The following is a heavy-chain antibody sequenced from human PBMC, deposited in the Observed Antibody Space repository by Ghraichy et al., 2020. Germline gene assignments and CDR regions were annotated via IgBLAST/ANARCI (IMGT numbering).Heavy chain of an antibody. CDR2: IRSKANSYAT. V-gene: IGHV3-73*01. J-gene: IGHJ4*02. CDR1: GFTFSGSA. Sequence: GGSLRLSCAASGFTFSGSAMHWVRQASGKGLEWVGRIRSKANSYATAYAASVKGRFTISRDDSKNTAYLQMNSLKTEDTAVYYCQPGGNPVGWGQGTLVTVSS. D-gene: IGHD4-23*01. CDR3: QPGGNPVG.